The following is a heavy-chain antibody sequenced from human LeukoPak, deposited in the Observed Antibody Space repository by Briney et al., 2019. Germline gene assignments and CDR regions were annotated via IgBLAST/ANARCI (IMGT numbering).Heavy chain of an antibody. V-gene: IGHV3-23*01. Sequence: GGSLRLSCAASGFTFSNYAMSWVRQAPGKGLEWVSDISGSGDITNYADSVKGRFTISRDSSKNTLFLQMNSLRVEDTAVYYCARIVVVPAVMRGFDYWGQGALVTVSS. CDR3: ARIVVVPAVMRGFDY. J-gene: IGHJ4*02. CDR1: GFTFSNYA. CDR2: ISGSGDIT. D-gene: IGHD2-2*01.